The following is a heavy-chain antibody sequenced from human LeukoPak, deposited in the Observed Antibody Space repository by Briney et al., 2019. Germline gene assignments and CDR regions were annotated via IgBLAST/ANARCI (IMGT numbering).Heavy chain of an antibody. Sequence: SVKVSCKASGGTFSSYAISWVRQAPGQGLEWMGGIIPIFGTANYAQKFQGRVTITADESTSTAYMYLSSLRSEDTAVYYCARGLGYCSGGSCYALYYYYGMDVWGQGTTVTVSS. CDR3: ARGLGYCSGGSCYALYYYYGMDV. CDR2: IIPIFGTA. J-gene: IGHJ6*02. V-gene: IGHV1-69*13. D-gene: IGHD2-15*01. CDR1: GGTFSSYA.